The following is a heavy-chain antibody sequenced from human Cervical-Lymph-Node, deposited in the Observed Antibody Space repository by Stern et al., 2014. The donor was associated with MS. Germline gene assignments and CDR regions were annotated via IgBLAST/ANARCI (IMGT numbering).Heavy chain of an antibody. CDR3: AHTRLTLGVTGIFFDF. J-gene: IGHJ4*02. CDR2: IYWDDDK. Sequence: QITLKESGPRLVKPTQTLTLTCTFSGFSLGVGVGWIRQPPGKALEWLALIYWDDDKRYSPSLTNRLTITKDTSKNQVVLTMTNMDPVDTATYYCAHTRLTLGVTGIFFDFWGQGTLVSVSS. V-gene: IGHV2-5*02. CDR1: GFSLGVG. D-gene: IGHD2-21*02.